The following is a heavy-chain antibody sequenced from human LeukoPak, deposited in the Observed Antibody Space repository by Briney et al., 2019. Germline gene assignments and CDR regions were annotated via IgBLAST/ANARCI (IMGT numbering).Heavy chain of an antibody. D-gene: IGHD1-26*01. J-gene: IGHJ4*02. Sequence: RPGGSLRLSCAASGFTFSSSAMSWVRQAPGKGLDWVAFVRYDGSQKYYADSVKGRFTLSRDNSKNTLYLQMNSLRAEDTAVFYCAKGGARLHSYYFDYWGQGTLVTVSS. V-gene: IGHV3-30*02. CDR1: GFTFSSSA. CDR2: VRYDGSQK. CDR3: AKGGARLHSYYFDY.